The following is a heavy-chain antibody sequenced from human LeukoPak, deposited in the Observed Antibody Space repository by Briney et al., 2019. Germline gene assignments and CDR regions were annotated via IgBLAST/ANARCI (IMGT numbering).Heavy chain of an antibody. V-gene: IGHV3-23*01. CDR3: AKRPYYGDSVGGFDY. CDR1: GFTFSSYA. J-gene: IGHJ4*02. CDR2: ISGSGGST. Sequence: GGSLRLSWAASGFTFSSYAMSWVRQAPGKGLEWVSAISGSGGSTYYADSVKGRFTISRDNSKNTLYLQMNSLRAEDTAVYYCAKRPYYGDSVGGFDYWGQGTLVTVSS. D-gene: IGHD4-17*01.